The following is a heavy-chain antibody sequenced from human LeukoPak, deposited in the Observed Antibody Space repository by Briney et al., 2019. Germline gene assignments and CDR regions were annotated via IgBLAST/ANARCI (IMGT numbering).Heavy chain of an antibody. CDR2: IRYDGSNK. Sequence: GGSLRLSCAASGLTFSSYGMHWVRQAPGKGLEWVAFIRYDGSNKYYADSVKGRFTISRDNSKNTLYLQMNSLRTEDTAVYYCAKAPLFDYWGQGTLVNVSP. CDR3: AKAPLFDY. CDR1: GLTFSSYG. J-gene: IGHJ4*02. V-gene: IGHV3-30*02.